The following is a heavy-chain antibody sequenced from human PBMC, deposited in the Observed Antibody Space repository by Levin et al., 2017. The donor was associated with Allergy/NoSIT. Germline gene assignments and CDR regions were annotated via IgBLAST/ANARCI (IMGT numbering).Heavy chain of an antibody. CDR2: ISSSSSHI. J-gene: IGHJ5*02. CDR3: ARELDAT. V-gene: IGHV3-21*01. CDR1: GFIFGSYS. Sequence: GGSLRLSCAASGFIFGSYSMSWVRQAPGKGLEWVSSISSSSSHIFYADSVKGRFTISRDNAKNSLFLQMNSLRDEDTAVYYCARELDATWGLGTLVTVSS.